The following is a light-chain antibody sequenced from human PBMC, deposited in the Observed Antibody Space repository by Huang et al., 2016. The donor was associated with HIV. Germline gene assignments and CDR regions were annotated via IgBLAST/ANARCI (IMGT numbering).Light chain of an antibody. J-gene: IGKJ2*01. V-gene: IGKV1-39*01. CDR3: QQSYSTLRYT. CDR1: QSISSY. CDR2: AAS. Sequence: DIQMTQSPSSLSASVGDRVTITCRAGQSISSYLNWYQQKPGKAPKLLIYAASSLQSGVPSRFSGSGSGTDFTLTISSLQPEDFATYYCQQSYSTLRYTFGQGTKLEI.